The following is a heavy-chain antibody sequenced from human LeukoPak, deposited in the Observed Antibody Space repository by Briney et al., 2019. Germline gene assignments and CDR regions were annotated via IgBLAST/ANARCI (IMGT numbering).Heavy chain of an antibody. D-gene: IGHD3-16*02. CDR3: ATYRPWGSYRDGMDV. Sequence: PSETLSLTCTVSGGSISSYYWSWIRQPPGKGLEWIGYIYYSGSTNYNPSLKSRVTISVDTSKNQFSLKLSSVTAADTAVYYCATYRPWGSYRDGMDVWGQGTTVTVSS. J-gene: IGHJ6*02. CDR2: IYYSGST. V-gene: IGHV4-59*01. CDR1: GGSISSYY.